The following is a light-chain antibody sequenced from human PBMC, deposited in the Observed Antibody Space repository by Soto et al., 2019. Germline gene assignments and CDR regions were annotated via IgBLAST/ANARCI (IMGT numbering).Light chain of an antibody. V-gene: IGKV3-11*01. J-gene: IGKJ5*01. CDR1: QSVSSY. CDR2: DAS. CDR3: QQRSNWPIT. Sequence: EIVLTQSPATLSLSPWEIATLSCRASQSVSSYLAWYQQKPGQAPRLLIYDASNRATGIPVRFSGSGSGTDFTLTISSLEPEDFAVYYCQQRSNWPITFGQGTRLEIK.